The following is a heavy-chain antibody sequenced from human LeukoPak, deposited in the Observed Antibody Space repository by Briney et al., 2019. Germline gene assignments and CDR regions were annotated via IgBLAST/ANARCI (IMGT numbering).Heavy chain of an antibody. J-gene: IGHJ4*02. CDR2: ISPKGEET. CDR3: GRGDMYFQDSSYRSLDH. CDR1: GHNFGGYY. V-gene: IGHV1-2*02. Sequence: ASVRVSCESSGHNFGGYYIHWVRPVPRLGLEWMGWISPKGEETKYAPRFQGRVTVTRDTSINTTYMDLSGLRSDDTAVCYCGRGDMYFQDSSYRSLDHWGRGTLVTVSS. D-gene: IGHD2-15*01.